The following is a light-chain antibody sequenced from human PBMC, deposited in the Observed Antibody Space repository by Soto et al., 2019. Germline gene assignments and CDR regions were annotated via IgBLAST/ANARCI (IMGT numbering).Light chain of an antibody. J-gene: IGKJ2*01. V-gene: IGKV3-20*01. Sequence: VLTQSPGTLSLSPGDRATLSCRASQRITGSSLAWYQQKPGQSPRLVIFGASSRASGVPDRFSGNGSGADFTLTISRLEREDSAVYHCHQYSNSPTFGPATKLEI. CDR1: QRITGSS. CDR3: HQYSNSPT. CDR2: GAS.